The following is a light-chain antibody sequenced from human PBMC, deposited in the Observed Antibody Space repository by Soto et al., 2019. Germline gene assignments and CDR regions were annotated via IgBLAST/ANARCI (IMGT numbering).Light chain of an antibody. CDR1: SGHSGYI. V-gene: IGLV4-60*03. J-gene: IGLJ2*01. CDR3: VTWDNDNVV. CDR2: VEVSGIY. Sequence: QPVLTQSSAASASLGSSVKLTCTLSSGHSGYIIAWHLQQPGQAPRYLMRVEVSGIYNKGSGVPDRFSGSSSGADRHLVISNLQSEDEADYYCVTWDNDNVVFGGGTKVTVL.